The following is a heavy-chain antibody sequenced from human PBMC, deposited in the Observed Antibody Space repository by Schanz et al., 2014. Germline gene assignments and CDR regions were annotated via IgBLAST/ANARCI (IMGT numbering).Heavy chain of an antibody. D-gene: IGHD5-12*01. J-gene: IGHJ3*01. V-gene: IGHV3-53*01. CDR2: VYMSAAST. CDR3: ARDEGRDGYNLAFDV. Sequence: EVQLVESGGGLIQPGGSLRLSCAVSGFTVSSHYMSWVRQAPGKGLEWVSTVYMSAASTRYADSVKGRFIISRDSSKNTLFLQMNSLRPEATALYFCARDEGRDGYNLAFDVWGQGTLVTVSS. CDR1: GFTVSSHY.